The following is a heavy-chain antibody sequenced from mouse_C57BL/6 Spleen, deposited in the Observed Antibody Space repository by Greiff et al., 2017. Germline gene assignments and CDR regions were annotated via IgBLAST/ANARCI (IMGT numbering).Heavy chain of an antibody. CDR1: GYAFTSYW. J-gene: IGHJ4*01. Sequence: QVQLQQPGAELVRPGSSVKLSCKASGYAFTSYWMHWVKQRPIQGLEWIGNIDPSDSDTHYNQKFKDKATLTVDKSSSTAYMQLSSLTSEDSAVYYCARTNLYYAMDYWGQGTSVTVSS. V-gene: IGHV1-52*01. CDR3: ARTNLYYAMDY. CDR2: IDPSDSDT. D-gene: IGHD1-3*01.